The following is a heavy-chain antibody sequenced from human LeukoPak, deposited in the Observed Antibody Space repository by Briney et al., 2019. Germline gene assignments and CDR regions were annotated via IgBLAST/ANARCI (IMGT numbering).Heavy chain of an antibody. J-gene: IGHJ4*02. Sequence: GGSLRLSCAASEFSFSTYAMHWVRQAPGKGLEWVAVVSSDGRDKHHADSVQGRFTISRDISKNTLYLQMNSLRTEDTAVYYCAKDLRRIAAYYFDYWGQGALVTVSP. CDR3: AKDLRRIAAYYFDY. V-gene: IGHV3-30*18. CDR1: EFSFSTYA. D-gene: IGHD6-25*01. CDR2: VSSDGRDK.